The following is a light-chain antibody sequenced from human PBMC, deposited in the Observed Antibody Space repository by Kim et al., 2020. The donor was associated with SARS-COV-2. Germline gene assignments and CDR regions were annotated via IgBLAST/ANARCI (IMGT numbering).Light chain of an antibody. J-gene: IGLJ2*01. CDR1: RTSIGSKV. CDR3: ATWDDSLHGVV. Sequence: GQKVAIPVTGSRTSIGSKVVNWYQQLPGTPPKLPMFYNNQLPSGVPYRFSGSKSGTSAPLAISGRQSEDEADYYWATWDDSLHGVVFGGGTQLTVL. V-gene: IGLV1-44*01. CDR2: YNN.